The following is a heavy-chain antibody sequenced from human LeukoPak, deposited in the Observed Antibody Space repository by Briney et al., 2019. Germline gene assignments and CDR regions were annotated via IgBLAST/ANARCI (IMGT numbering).Heavy chain of an antibody. D-gene: IGHD6-6*01. CDR1: GGSISSGDYY. J-gene: IGHJ5*02. CDR2: IYYSGST. V-gene: IGHV4-30-4*08. Sequence: SETLSLTCTVSGGSISSGDYYWSWIRQPPGKGLEWIGYIYYSGSTYYNPSLKSRVTISVDTSEYQFSLKLSSVTAADTAVYYCARVDSSSPYNWFDPWGQGTLVTVSS. CDR3: ARVDSSSPYNWFDP.